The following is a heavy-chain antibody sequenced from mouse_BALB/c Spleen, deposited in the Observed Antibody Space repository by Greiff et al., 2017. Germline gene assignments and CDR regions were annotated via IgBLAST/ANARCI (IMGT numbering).Heavy chain of an antibody. V-gene: IGHV1-14*01. CDR1: RYTFTSYV. CDR2: INPYNDGT. D-gene: IGHD3-1*01. J-gene: IGHJ4*01. CDR3: AKSGSRDYYAMDY. Sequence: VQLQQSGPELVKPGASVKMSCKASRYTFTSYVMHWVKQKPGQGLEWIGYINPYNDGTKYNEKFKGKATLTSDKSSSTAYMELSSLTSEDSAVYYCAKSGSRDYYAMDYWGQGTSVTVSS.